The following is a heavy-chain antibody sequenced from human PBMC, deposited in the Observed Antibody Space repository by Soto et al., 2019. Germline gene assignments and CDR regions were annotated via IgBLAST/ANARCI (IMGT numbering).Heavy chain of an antibody. D-gene: IGHD3-3*01. Sequence: QVQLVQSGAEVKKPGSSVKVSCKASGGSFGNSAINWVRQTPGQGLEWLGGFIPVYRTLNYAQKFQGRVTITADESTGTAYMTLSSLASDDTAVYYCATGVIWIGYFTVDSWGQGTRLTVSS. CDR2: FIPVYRTL. CDR3: ATGVIWIGYFTVDS. J-gene: IGHJ4*02. V-gene: IGHV1-69*01. CDR1: GGSFGNSA.